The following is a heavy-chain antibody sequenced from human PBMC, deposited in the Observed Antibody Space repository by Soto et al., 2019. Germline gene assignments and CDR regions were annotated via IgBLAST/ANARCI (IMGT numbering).Heavy chain of an antibody. CDR1: GFTFSSYG. CDR2: IWYDGSNK. J-gene: IGHJ4*02. Sequence: PGGSLRLSCAASGFTFSSYGMHWVRQAPGKGLEWVAVIWYDGSNKYYADSVKGRFTISRDNSKNTLYLQMNSLRAEDTAVYYCAREGPALTFDYWGQGTLVTVSS. V-gene: IGHV3-33*01. CDR3: AREGPALTFDY.